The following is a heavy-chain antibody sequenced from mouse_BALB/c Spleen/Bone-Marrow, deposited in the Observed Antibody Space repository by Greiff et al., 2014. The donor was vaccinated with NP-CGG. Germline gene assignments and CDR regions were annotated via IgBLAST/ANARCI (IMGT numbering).Heavy chain of an antibody. J-gene: IGHJ4*01. CDR2: IDPANGNT. V-gene: IGHV14-3*02. Sequence: VQLQQSGAELVKPVASVKLSCTASGFNIKDTYMHWVKQRPEQGLEWIGRIDPANGNTKYDPKFQGRATVTADTSSSTAYLQLSSLTSEDTAVYYCARYYYRTMDYWGQGTSVTVSS. D-gene: IGHD1-1*01. CDR1: GFNIKDTY. CDR3: ARYYYRTMDY.